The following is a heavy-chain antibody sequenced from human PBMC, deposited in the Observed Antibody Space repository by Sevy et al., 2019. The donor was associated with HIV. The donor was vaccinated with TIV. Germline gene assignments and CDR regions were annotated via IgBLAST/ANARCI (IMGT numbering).Heavy chain of an antibody. V-gene: IGHV3-7*03. Sequence: GGSLRLSCAASGFTFSSYWMSWVRLAPGKGLEWVANLNQDGSEKDYVDSVKGRFTISRDNAKNSLYLQMNSLRAEGTAVYYCARDATAYCGGDCYSWSAFDIWGQGTMVTVSS. J-gene: IGHJ3*02. CDR2: LNQDGSEK. CDR1: GFTFSSYW. D-gene: IGHD2-21*01. CDR3: ARDATAYCGGDCYSWSAFDI.